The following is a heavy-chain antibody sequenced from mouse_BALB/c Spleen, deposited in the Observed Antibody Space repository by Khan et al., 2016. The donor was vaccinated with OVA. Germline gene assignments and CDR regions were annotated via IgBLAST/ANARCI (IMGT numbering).Heavy chain of an antibody. CDR2: INPTSGYT. V-gene: IGHV1-7*01. Sequence: QMQLEESGAERAKPGASVKMSCKASGYTFTTYWMHWVKQRPGQGLEWIGYINPTSGYTDYNEKFKDRATLSADKSSNTAYMQLSSLTSEDSAVYYCTRDRIDYWGQGTTRTVSS. J-gene: IGHJ2*01. CDR3: TRDRIDY. CDR1: GYTFTTYW.